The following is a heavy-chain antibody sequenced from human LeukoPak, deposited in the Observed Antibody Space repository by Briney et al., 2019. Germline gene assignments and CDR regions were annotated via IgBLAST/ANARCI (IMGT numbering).Heavy chain of an antibody. CDR1: IFAFSNYW. CDR3: AREPVRKRWFDS. J-gene: IGHJ5*01. D-gene: IGHD3-10*01. CDR2: IKYDGCEK. V-gene: IGHV3-7*01. Sequence: GGSLRLPCTGCIFAFSNYWVRWARQAPGKGLEWVTNIKYDGCEKYYVDSVRGRLNISRDNAKNSLYLQMNSLRAEDTAVYYCAREPVRKRWFDSWGQGTLVTVSS.